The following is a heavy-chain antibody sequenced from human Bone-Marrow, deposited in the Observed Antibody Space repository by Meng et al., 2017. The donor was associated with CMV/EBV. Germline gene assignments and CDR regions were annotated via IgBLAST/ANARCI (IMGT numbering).Heavy chain of an antibody. Sequence: YQVDAGVGLVQPGGSLRLSCAASGLPISNYWMRWVRQAPGKGLEWVANIKNDGSERYYVDSVKGRFSISRDNADNSLYLQMNNLRAEDTAVYYCRLGHYSQDWGQGTLVTVSS. CDR2: IKNDGSER. D-gene: IGHD4-17*01. V-gene: IGHV3-7*02. J-gene: IGHJ4*02. CDR1: GLPISNYW. CDR3: RLGHYSQD.